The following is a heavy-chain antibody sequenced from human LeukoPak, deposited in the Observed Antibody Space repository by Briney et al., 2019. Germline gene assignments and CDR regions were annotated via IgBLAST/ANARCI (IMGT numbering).Heavy chain of an antibody. J-gene: IGHJ4*02. Sequence: GASVKVSCKASGYTFTSYDINWVRQATGRGLEWMGWMNPNSGNTGYAQKFQGRVTMTRNTSIRTAYMELSSLRSEDTAVYYCVSPGVYYDSSGYYPFDYWGQGTLVTVSS. D-gene: IGHD3-22*01. CDR3: VSPGVYYDSSGYYPFDY. CDR2: MNPNSGNT. CDR1: GYTFTSYD. V-gene: IGHV1-8*01.